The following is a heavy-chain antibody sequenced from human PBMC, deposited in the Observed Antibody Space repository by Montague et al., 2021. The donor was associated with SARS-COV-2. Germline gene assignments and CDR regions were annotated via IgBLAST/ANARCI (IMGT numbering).Heavy chain of an antibody. CDR3: ARDRGTQYGDFPYDY. CDR1: GFKFRNYA. J-gene: IGHJ4*02. V-gene: IGHV3-74*01. D-gene: IGHD4-17*01. Sequence: SLRLSCAASGFKFRNYAMSWVRQAPGKGLEWVSRINSDGSSTSYADSVKGRFTISRDNAKNTLYLQMNSLRAEDTAVYYCARDRGTQYGDFPYDYWGQGTLVTVSS. CDR2: INSDGSST.